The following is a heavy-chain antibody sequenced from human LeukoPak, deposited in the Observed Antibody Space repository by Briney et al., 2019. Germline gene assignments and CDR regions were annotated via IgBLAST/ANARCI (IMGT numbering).Heavy chain of an antibody. V-gene: IGHV3-15*01. CDR1: GFTFSNAW. CDR2: IKSKTDGETT. J-gene: IGHJ6*02. CDR3: TQDIVVVVAARLYYYYGMDV. Sequence: GGSLRLFCAASGFTFSNAWMSWVRQAPGKGLEWVGRIKSKTDGETTDYAAPVKGRFTISRDDSKNTLYLQMNSLKTEDTAVYYCTQDIVVVVAARLYYYYGMDVWGQGTTVTVSS. D-gene: IGHD2-15*01.